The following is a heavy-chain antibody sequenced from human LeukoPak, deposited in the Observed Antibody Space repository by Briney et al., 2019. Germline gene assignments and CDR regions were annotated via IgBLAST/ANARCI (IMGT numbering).Heavy chain of an antibody. J-gene: IGHJ4*02. CDR2: INHSGST. Sequence: SETLSLTCTVSGGSISSSSYYWGWIRQPPGKGLEWIGEINHSGSTNYNPSLKSRVTISVDTSKNQFSLKLSSVTAADTAVYYCAEGSLGYCSGGSCQPPFDYWGQGTLVTVSS. V-gene: IGHV4-39*07. D-gene: IGHD2-15*01. CDR3: AEGSLGYCSGGSCQPPFDY. CDR1: GGSISSSSYY.